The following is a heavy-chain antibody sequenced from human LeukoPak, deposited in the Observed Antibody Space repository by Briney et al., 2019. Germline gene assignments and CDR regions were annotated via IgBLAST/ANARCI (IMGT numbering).Heavy chain of an antibody. CDR3: AFGSGSYYPPYFDY. J-gene: IGHJ4*02. CDR2: VSSSSSYI. D-gene: IGHD3-10*01. V-gene: IGHV3-21*01. CDR1: GFSFSTYN. Sequence: GGSLRLSCATSGFSFSTYNMNWVRQAPGKGLEWVSSVSSSSSYIYYSDSVKGRFTISRDNSKNTLYLQMNSLRAEDTAVYYCAFGSGSYYPPYFDYWGQGTLVTVSS.